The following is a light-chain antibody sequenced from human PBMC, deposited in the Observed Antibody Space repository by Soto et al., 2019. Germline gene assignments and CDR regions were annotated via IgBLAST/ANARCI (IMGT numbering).Light chain of an antibody. Sequence: IQMTQSPSSVSASIGDTVTIPFRASQDINVYINCYQQKPVEVPKLLIYSASTLHSGVPSRFTGSGSETDFTLTITSLQPEDFATYYCQHGYVAPYSFGQGTRWIS. J-gene: IGKJ2*03. CDR3: QHGYVAPYS. CDR1: QDINVY. CDR2: SAS. V-gene: IGKV1-39*01.